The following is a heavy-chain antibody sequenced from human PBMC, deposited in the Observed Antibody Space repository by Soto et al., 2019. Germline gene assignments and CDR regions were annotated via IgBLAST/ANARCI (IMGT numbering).Heavy chain of an antibody. CDR2: LGGSGADK. D-gene: IGHD3-22*01. V-gene: IGHV3-23*01. CDR3: AKGEIDYDDSSGYISPLFDY. J-gene: IGHJ4*02. CDR1: GFTFPAYA. Sequence: GGSLRLSCAASGFTFPAYAMNWVRQAPGKGLQWVSGLGGSGADKNYADSVRGRFTVSRDNSKNTLYLQMNSLRAEDTAVYYCAKGEIDYDDSSGYISPLFDYWGQGTLVTLSS.